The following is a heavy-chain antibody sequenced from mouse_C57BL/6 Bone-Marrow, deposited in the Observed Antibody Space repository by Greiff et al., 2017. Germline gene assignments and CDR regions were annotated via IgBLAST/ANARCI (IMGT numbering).Heavy chain of an antibody. D-gene: IGHD2-3*01. V-gene: IGHV5-6*01. CDR2: ISSGGSYT. CDR3: ARWGLLYYFDY. CDR1: GFTFSSYG. J-gene: IGHJ2*01. Sequence: EVQLVESGGDLVKPGGSLKLSCAASGFTFSSYGMSWVRQTPDKRLEWVATISSGGSYTYYPDSVKGLFTISRDNAKNTLYLQMSSLKSEDTAMYYCARWGLLYYFDYWGQGTTLTVSS.